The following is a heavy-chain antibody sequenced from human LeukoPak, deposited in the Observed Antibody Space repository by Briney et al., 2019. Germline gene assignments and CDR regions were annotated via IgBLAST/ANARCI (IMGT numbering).Heavy chain of an antibody. CDR1: GYTFTTHD. V-gene: IGHV1-8*01. D-gene: IGHD3-3*01. CDR3: ARGRGVLRFLEWLPQRDSWFDP. J-gene: IGHJ5*02. Sequence: ASVKVSCKASGYTFTTHDINWVRQATGQGLEWMGWMNPNSGNTGYAQKFQGRVTITRNTSISTAYMELSSLRSEDTAVYYCARGRGVLRFLEWLPQRDSWFDPWGQGTLVTISS. CDR2: MNPNSGNT.